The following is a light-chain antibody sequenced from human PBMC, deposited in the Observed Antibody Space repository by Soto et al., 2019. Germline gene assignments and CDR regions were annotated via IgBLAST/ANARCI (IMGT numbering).Light chain of an antibody. J-gene: IGKJ5*01. CDR3: QQYGSSPPIT. CDR2: GTS. CDR1: QSVNNAY. Sequence: EIVLTQSPATLSLSPGERATLSCRASQSVNNAYLAWYQQKPGQAPRLLISGTSSSATGIPDRFSGSGSGTTFSLTISRLEPEDFAIYYCQQYGSSPPITFGQGTRLEIK. V-gene: IGKV3-20*01.